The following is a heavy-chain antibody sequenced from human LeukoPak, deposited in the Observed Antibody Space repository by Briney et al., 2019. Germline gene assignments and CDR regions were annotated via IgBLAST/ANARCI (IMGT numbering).Heavy chain of an antibody. Sequence: SETLSLTCTVSGSSISSHYWTWIRQSPVKGLEWIGDISNSGSTSYNPSLKSRVTISIDTSKNQFSLKLSSVTAADTAVYYCARTVTTLYYYYYMDVWGKGTTVTVSS. V-gene: IGHV4-59*11. CDR2: ISNSGST. CDR1: GSSISSHY. CDR3: ARTVTTLYYYYYMDV. D-gene: IGHD4-17*01. J-gene: IGHJ6*03.